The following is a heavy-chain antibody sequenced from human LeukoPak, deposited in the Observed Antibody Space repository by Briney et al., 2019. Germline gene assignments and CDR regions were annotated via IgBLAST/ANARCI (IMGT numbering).Heavy chain of an antibody. V-gene: IGHV3-7*03. CDR1: GFTFSSYW. J-gene: IGHJ4*02. CDR2: IKQDGSEK. CDR3: ARSIRFLEWSIDY. D-gene: IGHD3-3*01. Sequence: GGSLRLSCAASGFTFSSYWMSWVRQAPGKGLEWVANIKQDGSEKYYVDSVKGRFTISRDNAKNSLYLQMNSLRAEDTALYYCARSIRFLEWSIDYWGQGTLVTVSS.